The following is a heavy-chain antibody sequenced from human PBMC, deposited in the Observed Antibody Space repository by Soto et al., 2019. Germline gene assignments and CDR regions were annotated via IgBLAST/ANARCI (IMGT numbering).Heavy chain of an antibody. CDR1: GGSISSSSYY. Sequence: PSETLSLTCTVSGGSISSSSYYWGWIRQPPGKGLEWIGSLYYSGTTYYNPSLNSRVTLSIDRTNNHVSLILNSVTAADTAVYYCARVAPAVPSFYDSGPYTFDNCCGPWGQGTLVAVPS. CDR2: LYYSGTT. CDR3: ARVAPAVPSFYDSGPYTFDNCCGP. D-gene: IGHD3-22*01. V-gene: IGHV4-39*02. J-gene: IGHJ5*02.